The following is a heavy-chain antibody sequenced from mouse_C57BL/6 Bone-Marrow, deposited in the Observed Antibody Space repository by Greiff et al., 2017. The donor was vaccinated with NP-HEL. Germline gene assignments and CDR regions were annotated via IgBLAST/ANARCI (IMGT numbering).Heavy chain of an antibody. CDR2: ISDGGSYT. CDR3: ARDRLGRH. D-gene: IGHD4-1*01. V-gene: IGHV5-4*01. J-gene: IGHJ2*01. CDR1: GFTFSSYA. Sequence: EVMLVESGGGLEKPGGSLKLSCAASGFTFSSYAMSWVRQTPEKRLEWVATISDGGSYTYYPENVKGRFTISRDNAKNNLYLQMSHLKSEDTAMYYCARDRLGRHWGQGTTLTVSA.